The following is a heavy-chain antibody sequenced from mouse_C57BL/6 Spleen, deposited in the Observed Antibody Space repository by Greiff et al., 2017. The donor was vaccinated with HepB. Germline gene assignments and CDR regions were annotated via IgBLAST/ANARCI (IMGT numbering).Heavy chain of an antibody. CDR2: IYPGDGDT. CDR3: ARTDSNYFWYFDV. J-gene: IGHJ1*03. V-gene: IGHV1-82*01. Sequence: VQLQQSGPELVKPGASVKISCKASGYAFSSSWMNWVKQRPGKGLEWIGRIYPGDGDTNYNGKFKGKATLTADKSSSTAYMQLSSLTSEDSAVYFCARTDSNYFWYFDVWGTGTTVTVSS. D-gene: IGHD2-5*01. CDR1: GYAFSSSW.